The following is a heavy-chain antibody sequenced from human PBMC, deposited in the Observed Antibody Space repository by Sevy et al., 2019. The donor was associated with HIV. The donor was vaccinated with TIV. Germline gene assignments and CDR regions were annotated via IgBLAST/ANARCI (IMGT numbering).Heavy chain of an antibody. J-gene: IGHJ4*02. D-gene: IGHD3-3*01. V-gene: IGHV4-34*01. CDR3: VRFDAKIKIFGVPRGAY. CDR1: SGSFSDFY. CDR2: INHREVT. Sequence: SETLSLTCTVYSGSFSDFYWNWIRQSPGKGLEWIGEINHREVTNYNPSLKSRVTISADTSNRQFSLKLTSVTAADTAVDYCVRFDAKIKIFGVPRGAYWGPGTLVTVSS.